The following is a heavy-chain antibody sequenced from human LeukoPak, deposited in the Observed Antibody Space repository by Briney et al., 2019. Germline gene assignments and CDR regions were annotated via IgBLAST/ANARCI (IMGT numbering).Heavy chain of an antibody. CDR1: GFTFSSYS. J-gene: IGHJ6*02. Sequence: PGGSLRLSCAASGFTFSSYSMNWVRQAPGEGLEWVSSISSSSSYIYYADSVKGRFTISRDNAKSSLYLQMNSLRAEDTAVYYCACYDSSGYYDPKDYYYGMDVWGQGTTVTVSS. V-gene: IGHV3-21*01. CDR3: ACYDSSGYYDPKDYYYGMDV. CDR2: ISSSSSYI. D-gene: IGHD3-22*01.